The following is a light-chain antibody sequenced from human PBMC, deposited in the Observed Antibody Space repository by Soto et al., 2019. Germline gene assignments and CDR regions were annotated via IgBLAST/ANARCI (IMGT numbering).Light chain of an antibody. Sequence: EIVMTQSPATLSVSPGETATLSCRASQSVSSNVAWFQQKPGQAPRLLIYASSTRATGIPARFRGSGSETEFILTIPGLQSEDFAVYYCQQYNNWPSITFGQGTRLDIK. V-gene: IGKV3-15*01. CDR2: ASS. J-gene: IGKJ5*01. CDR1: QSVSSN. CDR3: QQYNNWPSIT.